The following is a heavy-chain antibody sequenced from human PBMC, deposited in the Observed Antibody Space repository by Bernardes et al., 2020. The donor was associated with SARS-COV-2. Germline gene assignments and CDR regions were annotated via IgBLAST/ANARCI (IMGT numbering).Heavy chain of an antibody. CDR3: AREGFGFWSGYIRPRYYYYYMDV. CDR1: GFTVSSNY. D-gene: IGHD3-3*01. Sequence: VGSLRLSCAASGFTVSSNYMSWVRQAPGKGLEWVSVIYSGGSTYYADSVKGRFTISRDNSKNTLYLQMNSLRAEDTAVYYCAREGFGFWSGYIRPRYYYYYMDVWGKGTTVTVSS. CDR2: IYSGGST. J-gene: IGHJ6*03. V-gene: IGHV3-66*02.